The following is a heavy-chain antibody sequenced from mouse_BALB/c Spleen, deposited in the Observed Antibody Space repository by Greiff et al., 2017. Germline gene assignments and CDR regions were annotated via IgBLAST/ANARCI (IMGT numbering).Heavy chain of an antibody. CDR3: ARVRTGTWRYFDV. D-gene: IGHD4-1*01. J-gene: IGHJ1*01. Sequence: VKLMESGPGLVAPSQSLSITCTVSGFSLSRYSVHWVRQPPGKGLEWLGMIWGDGSTDYNSALKSRLSISKDNSKSQVFLKMNSLQTDDTARYYCARVRTGTWRYFDVWGAGTTVTVSS. CDR1: GFSLSRYS. CDR2: IWGDGST. V-gene: IGHV2-6-4*01.